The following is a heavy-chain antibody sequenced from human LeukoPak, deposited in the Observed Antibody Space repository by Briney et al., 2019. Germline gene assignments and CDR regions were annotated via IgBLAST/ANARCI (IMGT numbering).Heavy chain of an antibody. CDR1: DDSISNYY. CDR3: ARVSLVRGAPDYYFDY. Sequence: SETLSLTCTVSDDSISNYYWSWIRQPAGKGLEWIRRIYTSGSTNYNPSLKSRVTMSVDTSKNQFSLKLSSVTAADTAVYYCARVSLVRGAPDYYFDYWGQGTLVTVSS. CDR2: IYTSGST. J-gene: IGHJ4*02. V-gene: IGHV4-4*07. D-gene: IGHD3-10*01.